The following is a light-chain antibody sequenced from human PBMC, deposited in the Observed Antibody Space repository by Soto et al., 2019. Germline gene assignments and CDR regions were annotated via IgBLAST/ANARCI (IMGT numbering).Light chain of an antibody. J-gene: IGKJ4*01. CDR2: DTS. Sequence: EIVLTQCPATLSLSPGERATLSCRASQSVSSYLAWYQQKPGQAPRLLIYDTSSRATGIPARFSGSGSGTDFTLTISSLEPEDFAVYYCQQRSNWPPSLTFGGGTKVDI. CDR3: QQRSNWPPSLT. CDR1: QSVSSY. V-gene: IGKV3-11*01.